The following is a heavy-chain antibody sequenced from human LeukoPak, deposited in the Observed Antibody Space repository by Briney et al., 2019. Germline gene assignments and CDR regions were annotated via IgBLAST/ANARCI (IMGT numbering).Heavy chain of an antibody. CDR3: ARDARPYSGYDSFDY. CDR2: IYSGGST. Sequence: GGSLRLSCAASGFTVSSHYMSWVRQAPGKGLEWVSLIYSGGSTYYADSVKGRFTISRGNSKNTLYLQMNSLRAEDTAVYYCARDARPYSGYDSFDYWGQGTLVTVSS. J-gene: IGHJ4*02. D-gene: IGHD5-12*01. V-gene: IGHV3-53*01. CDR1: GFTVSSHY.